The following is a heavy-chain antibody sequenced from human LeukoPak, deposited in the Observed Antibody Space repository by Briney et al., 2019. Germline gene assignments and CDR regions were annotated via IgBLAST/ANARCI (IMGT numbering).Heavy chain of an antibody. Sequence: GGSLRLSCAASGFTFSSCAMSWVRRAPGKGLEWVSGVNDNGASTYYADSVKGRFTISRDNSKNTLYLQLNSVRVEDAAIYYCAKGRTGNSYSPLDLWGQGTMVTVSS. D-gene: IGHD7-27*01. CDR1: GFTFSSCA. CDR3: AKGRTGNSYSPLDL. J-gene: IGHJ3*01. CDR2: VNDNGAST. V-gene: IGHV3-23*01.